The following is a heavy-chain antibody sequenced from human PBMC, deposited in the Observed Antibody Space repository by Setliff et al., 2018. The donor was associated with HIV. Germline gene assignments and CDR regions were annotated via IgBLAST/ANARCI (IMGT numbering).Heavy chain of an antibody. J-gene: IGHJ5*02. V-gene: IGHV4-30-2*01. CDR1: GGSFSSGSYS. D-gene: IGHD2-15*01. CDR2: IYHSEYT. Sequence: SETLSLTCAVSGGSFSSGSYSWSWIRQPPGKGLEWIGEIYHSEYTNYNASLKSRVSMSVDKSKNQFSLKLTSVTAADTAVYYCALPYCSGGNCWSSASLPPAGWFDPWGQGTLVTVSS. CDR3: ALPYCSGGNCWSSASLPPAGWFDP.